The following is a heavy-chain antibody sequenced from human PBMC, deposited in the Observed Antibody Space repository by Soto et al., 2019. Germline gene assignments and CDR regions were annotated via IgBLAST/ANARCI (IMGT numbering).Heavy chain of an antibody. D-gene: IGHD6-13*01. Sequence: SETLSLTCAVYGGSFSGYYWSWIRQPPGKGLEWIGEINHSGSTNYNPPLKSRVTISVDTSKNQFSLKLSSVTAADTAVYYCARGKQQLGPYYFDYWGQGTLVTVSS. CDR3: ARGKQQLGPYYFDY. CDR2: INHSGST. CDR1: GGSFSGYY. V-gene: IGHV4-34*01. J-gene: IGHJ4*02.